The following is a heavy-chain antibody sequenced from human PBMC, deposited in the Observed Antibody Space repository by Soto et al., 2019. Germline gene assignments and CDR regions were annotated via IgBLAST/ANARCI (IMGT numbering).Heavy chain of an antibody. Sequence: PGGSLRLSCAASGFTSSNYAMHWVRQAPGKGLEWVAVISYDGSDKYNANSVKGRFTISRDNSKNTLYLQMNSLRAEDTAVYYCARDTGPNGYNYYYFGMDVWGQGTTVTVSS. V-gene: IGHV3-30-3*01. CDR2: ISYDGSDK. CDR1: GFTSSNYA. D-gene: IGHD5-18*01. CDR3: ARDTGPNGYNYYYFGMDV. J-gene: IGHJ6*02.